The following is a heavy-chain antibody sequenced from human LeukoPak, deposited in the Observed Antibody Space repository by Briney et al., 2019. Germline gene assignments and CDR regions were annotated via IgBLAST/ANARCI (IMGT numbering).Heavy chain of an antibody. CDR1: GVSISSYY. Sequence: SETLSLTCTVSGVSISSYYWSWIRHPPGKGLELIGYIYYSGSTNYNPSLKSRVTISVDTSKNHLSLKLSSVTAADTAVYYCARFSVAAAGTGWFDPWGQGTLVTVSA. D-gene: IGHD6-13*01. J-gene: IGHJ5*02. CDR3: ARFSVAAAGTGWFDP. V-gene: IGHV4-59*01. CDR2: IYYSGST.